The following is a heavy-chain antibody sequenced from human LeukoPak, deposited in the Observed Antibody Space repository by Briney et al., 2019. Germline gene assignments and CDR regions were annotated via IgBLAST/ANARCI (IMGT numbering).Heavy chain of an antibody. CDR3: AKSLGMSSSWYGGYFQH. Sequence: GGSLRLSCAASGFSVSSNYMSWVRQAPGKGLEWVSVFYSGGSTFYADFVKGRFTIARDNSKNTMYLQMNSLRAEDTAVYYCAKSLGMSSSWYGGYFQHWGQGTLVTVSS. J-gene: IGHJ1*01. D-gene: IGHD6-13*01. CDR1: GFSVSSNY. CDR2: FYSGGST. V-gene: IGHV3-53*05.